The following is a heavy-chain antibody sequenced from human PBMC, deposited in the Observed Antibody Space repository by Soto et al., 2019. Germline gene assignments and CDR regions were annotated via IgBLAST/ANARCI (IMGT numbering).Heavy chain of an antibody. CDR2: IIPIFDIP. D-gene: IGHD2-2*01. CDR3: AMGLGDCSSPNCYRAFDI. CDR1: GGTFRSNT. J-gene: IGHJ3*02. V-gene: IGHV1-69*02. Sequence: SVKVSCKASGGTFRSNTISWVRQAPGQGPEWMGRIIPIFDIPNHAPWFQGRVTITADKSTSTAYMELSGLRSADTAVYYCAMGLGDCSSPNCYRAFDIWGQGTMVTVSS.